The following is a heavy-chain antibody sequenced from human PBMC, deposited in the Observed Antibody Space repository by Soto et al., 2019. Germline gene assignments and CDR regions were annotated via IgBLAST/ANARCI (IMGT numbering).Heavy chain of an antibody. D-gene: IGHD4-17*01. CDR3: AGKGGRLTTVTGAEYFQH. CDR2: ISGSGGST. J-gene: IGHJ1*01. V-gene: IGHV3-23*01. CDR1: GFTFSSYA. Sequence: EVQLLESGGGLVQPGGSLRLSCAASGFTFSSYAMSWVRQAPGKGLEWVSAISGSGGSTYYADSVKGRFTISRDNSKNTLYRQMNILRAEDTAVYYCAGKGGRLTTVTGAEYFQHWGQGPLVTVSS.